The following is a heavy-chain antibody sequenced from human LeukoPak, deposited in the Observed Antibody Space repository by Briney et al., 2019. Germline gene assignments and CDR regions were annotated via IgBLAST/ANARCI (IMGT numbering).Heavy chain of an antibody. V-gene: IGHV3-74*01. CDR3: ARDRKPGTYDFWSGYYDDAFDI. D-gene: IGHD3-3*01. CDR2: INSDGSST. CDR1: GFTFSSYW. J-gene: IGHJ3*02. Sequence: GGSLRLSCAASGFTFSSYWMHWVRQAPGKGLVWVSRINSDGSSTSYADSVKGRFTISRDNAKNTLYLQMNSLRAEDTAVYYCARDRKPGTYDFWSGYYDDAFDIWGQGTMVTVSS.